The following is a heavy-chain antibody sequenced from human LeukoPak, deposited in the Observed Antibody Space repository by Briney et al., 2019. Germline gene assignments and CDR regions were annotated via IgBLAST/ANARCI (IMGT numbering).Heavy chain of an antibody. Sequence: PSETLSLTCAVYGGSFSGYYWSWIRQPPGKGLEWIGYMYYSGSTYYNPSLKSRVTISVDTSKNQFSLKLSSVTAADTAVYYCVRRMVGAIRPFDYWGQGTLVTVSS. D-gene: IGHD1-26*01. CDR2: MYYSGST. J-gene: IGHJ4*02. CDR3: VRRMVGAIRPFDY. V-gene: IGHV4-30-4*01. CDR1: GGSFSGYY.